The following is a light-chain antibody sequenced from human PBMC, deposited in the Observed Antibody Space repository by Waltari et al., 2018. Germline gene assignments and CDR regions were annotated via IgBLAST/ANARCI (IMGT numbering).Light chain of an antibody. V-gene: IGLV1-44*01. CDR1: SSNIGSNT. J-gene: IGLJ3*02. CDR3: AVWDDSLNGWV. CDR2: FNN. Sequence: QSVVTQPPSASGTPGQRVILSCSGRSSNIGSNTVHWFQQLPGTAPKLLIFFNNHRPSRVPYRFSGSQSGTSASLAISGLRSEDEAHYYCAVWDDSLNGWVFGGGTKLTVL.